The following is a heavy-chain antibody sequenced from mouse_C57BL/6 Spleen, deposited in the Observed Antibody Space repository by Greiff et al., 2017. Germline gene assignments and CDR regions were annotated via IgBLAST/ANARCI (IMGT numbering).Heavy chain of an antibody. V-gene: IGHV1-55*01. J-gene: IGHJ3*01. CDR3: ARSEDYDPAWFAY. D-gene: IGHD2-4*01. CDR1: GYTFTSYW. Sequence: QVQLQQPGAELVKPGASVKMSCKASGYTFTSYWITWVKQRPGQGLEWIGDIYPGSGSTTYNEKFKSKATLTVDTSSSTAYMQLSSLTSEDSAVYYCARSEDYDPAWFAYWGQGTLVTVSA. CDR2: IYPGSGST.